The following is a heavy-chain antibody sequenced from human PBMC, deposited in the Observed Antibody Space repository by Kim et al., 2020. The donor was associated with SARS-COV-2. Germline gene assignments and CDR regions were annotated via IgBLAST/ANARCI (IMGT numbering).Heavy chain of an antibody. CDR1: GGSISSYY. CDR2: IYYSGST. D-gene: IGHD3-16*01. J-gene: IGHJ4*02. Sequence: SETLSLTCTVSGGSISSYYWSWIRQPPGKGLEWIGYIYYSGSTNYNPSLKSRVTISVDTSKNQFSLKLSSVTAADTAVYYCARERVMGYYFDYWGQGTLVTVSS. V-gene: IGHV4-59*01. CDR3: ARERVMGYYFDY.